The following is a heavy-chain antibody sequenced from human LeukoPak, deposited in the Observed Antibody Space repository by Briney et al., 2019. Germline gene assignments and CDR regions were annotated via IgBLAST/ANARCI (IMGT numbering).Heavy chain of an antibody. V-gene: IGHV1-18*01. J-gene: IGHJ5*02. CDR3: ARDWPYHYDSSGSSNWFDP. Sequence: ASVKVSCKASGYTFTSYGISWVRQAPGQGLEWMGWISAYNGNTKYSQKFQGRVTITRDTSASTAYMELSSLRSEDTAVYYCARDWPYHYDSSGSSNWFDPWGQGTLVTVSS. CDR1: GYTFTSYG. D-gene: IGHD3-22*01. CDR2: ISAYNGNT.